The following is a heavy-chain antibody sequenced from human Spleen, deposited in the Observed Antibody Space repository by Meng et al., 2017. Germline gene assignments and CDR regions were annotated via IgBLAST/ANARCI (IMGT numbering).Heavy chain of an antibody. CDR1: GFSLSTSGVG. J-gene: IGHJ6*02. D-gene: IGHD3-10*01. CDR3: ALLVRGVIGYGMDV. V-gene: IGHV2-5*01. CDR2: IYWNDDK. Sequence: SGPTLVKPTHNFTLTCTLSGFSLSTSGVGLGWIRQPPGKALEWLALIYWNDDKHYRPSLKSRLTIIKDTSENQVVLTMTNMDPVDTASYYCALLVRGVIGYGMDVWGQGTTVTVSS.